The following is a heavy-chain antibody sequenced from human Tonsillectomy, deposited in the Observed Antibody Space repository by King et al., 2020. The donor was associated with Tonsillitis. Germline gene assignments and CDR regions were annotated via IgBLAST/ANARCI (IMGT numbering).Heavy chain of an antibody. CDR1: GGSVSSGSCY. Sequence: QLQESGPGLVKPSETLSLTCNVSGGSVSSGSCYWGWIRQPPGKGLEWIGSIYYSGRTYYNPSLKSRVTISVDTSKNQFSLKLSSVTAADTAVYYCARDMFYYDSSGFDACDIWGQGTMVTVSS. J-gene: IGHJ3*02. D-gene: IGHD3-22*01. V-gene: IGHV4-39*02. CDR3: ARDMFYYDSSGFDACDI. CDR2: IYYSGRT.